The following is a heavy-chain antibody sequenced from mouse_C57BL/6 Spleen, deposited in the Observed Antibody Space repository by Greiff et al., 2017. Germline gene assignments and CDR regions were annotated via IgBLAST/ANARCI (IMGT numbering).Heavy chain of an antibody. J-gene: IGHJ2*01. V-gene: IGHV1-82*01. CDR3: APTTVVATNFDY. CDR2: IYPGDGDT. Sequence: LVESGPELVKPGASVKISCKASGYAFSSSWMNWVKQRPGKGLEWIGRIYPGDGDTNYNGKFKGKATLTADKSSSTAYMQLSSLTSEDSAVYFCAPTTVVATNFDYWGQGTTLTVSS. CDR1: GYAFSSSW. D-gene: IGHD1-1*01.